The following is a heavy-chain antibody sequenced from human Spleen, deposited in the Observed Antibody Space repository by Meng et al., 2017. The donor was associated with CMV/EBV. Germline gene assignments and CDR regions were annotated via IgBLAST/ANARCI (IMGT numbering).Heavy chain of an antibody. CDR2: IKEDGSQT. CDR1: GFTFSHYW. D-gene: IGHD5-18*01. V-gene: IGHV3-7*01. J-gene: IGHJ6*02. Sequence: GESLKISCTASGFTFSHYWMTWVRQVPGKGLEWMANIKEDGSQTVYVDSVKGRFTISRDNAKTSLYLQMDSLRAEDTAVYYCVRGTSDTAMVRYFYYAMDVWGQGTTVTVSS. CDR3: VRGTSDTAMVRYFYYAMDV.